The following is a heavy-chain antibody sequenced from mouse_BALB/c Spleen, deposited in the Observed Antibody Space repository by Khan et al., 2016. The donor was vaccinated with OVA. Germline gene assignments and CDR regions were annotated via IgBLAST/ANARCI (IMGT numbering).Heavy chain of an antibody. Sequence: EVELVESGGGLVEPGGSLKLSCAASGFTFSTFVMSWVRQTPEKRLEWVATISSAATYTYYPDSVKGRFNISRDNAKNTLYLQMNSLRSEDTSIYYCATGNYGWFASWCHGTLVTVSA. J-gene: IGHJ3*01. D-gene: IGHD2-1*01. V-gene: IGHV5-9-1*01. CDR1: GFTFSTFV. CDR3: ATGNYGWFAS. CDR2: ISSAATYT.